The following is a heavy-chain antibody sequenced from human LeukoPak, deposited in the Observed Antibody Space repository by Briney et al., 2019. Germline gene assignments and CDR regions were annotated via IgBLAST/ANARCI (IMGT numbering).Heavy chain of an antibody. Sequence: GGSLRLSCAASGFTFCDYYMGWIRQAPGKGLEWISYISVSGSYTNYADSVKGRFTISRDNAKNSLYLQMISLRAEDTAVYYCARCGTPNNYYGYGVDVWGQGTTVIVSS. CDR3: ARCGTPNNYYGYGVDV. J-gene: IGHJ6*02. V-gene: IGHV3-11*03. CDR2: ISVSGSYT. D-gene: IGHD1-26*01. CDR1: GFTFCDYY.